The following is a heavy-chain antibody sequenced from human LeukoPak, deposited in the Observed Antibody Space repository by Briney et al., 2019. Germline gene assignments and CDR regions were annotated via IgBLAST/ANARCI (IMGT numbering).Heavy chain of an antibody. J-gene: IGHJ4*02. CDR3: VTNFDPDVD. CDR2: ISGSSSTI. CDR1: GFSFSSNS. V-gene: IGHV3-48*01. Sequence: PGGSLRLSCAVSGFSFSSNSMNGVRQAPGKGLEWVSYISGSSSTIYYADSVKGRFTISRDNAKNSLYLQTNSLRAEDTAVYYCVTNFDPDVDWGQGTLVTASS. D-gene: IGHD3-9*01.